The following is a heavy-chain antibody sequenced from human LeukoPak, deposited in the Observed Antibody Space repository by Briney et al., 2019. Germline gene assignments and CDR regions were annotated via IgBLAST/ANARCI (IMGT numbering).Heavy chain of an antibody. CDR3: AEGITMIGVYFDY. CDR2: ISGSGGST. D-gene: IGHD3-22*01. J-gene: IGHJ4*02. V-gene: IGHV3-23*01. CDR1: GFTFSSYA. Sequence: TGGSLRLSCAASGFTFSSYAMSWVRQAPGKGLEWVSAISGSGGSTYYADSVKGRFTISRDNSKNTLYLQMNSLRAEDTAVYYCAEGITMIGVYFDYWGQGTLVTASS.